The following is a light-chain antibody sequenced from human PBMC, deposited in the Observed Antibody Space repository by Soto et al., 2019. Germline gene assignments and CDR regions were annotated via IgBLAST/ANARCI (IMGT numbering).Light chain of an antibody. CDR1: SSDVGSYNL. J-gene: IGLJ1*01. V-gene: IGLV2-23*01. CDR3: CSYAGSSIGYV. CDR2: EGS. Sequence: QSVLTQPASVSGSPGQSITTSCTGTSSDVGSYNLVSWYQQHPGKAPKLMIYEGSKRPSGVSNRFSGSKSGDTASLTISGLQAEDEADYYCCSYAGSSIGYVFGTGTKVTVL.